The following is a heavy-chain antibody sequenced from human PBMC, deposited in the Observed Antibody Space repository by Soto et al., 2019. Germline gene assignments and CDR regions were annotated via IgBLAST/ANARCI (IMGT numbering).Heavy chain of an antibody. CDR3: AIYWSAGTLYGAFDI. V-gene: IGHV1-69*06. CDR2: IIPMIGAT. J-gene: IGHJ3*02. CDR1: GGTFSDFT. D-gene: IGHD2-15*01. Sequence: QVQLVQSGSEVKKPGSSVKVSCKASGGTFSDFTLSWLRQAPGRGLEWMGGIIPMIGATNNAQKLKGRLTITADKSTGTVYMELNSLRSDDTAVYYCAIYWSAGTLYGAFDIWGRGTEVTVSP.